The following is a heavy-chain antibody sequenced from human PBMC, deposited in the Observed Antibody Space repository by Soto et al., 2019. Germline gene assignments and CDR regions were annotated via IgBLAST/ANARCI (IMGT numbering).Heavy chain of an antibody. D-gene: IGHD3-10*01. Sequence: EVQLAESGGGLVQPGVSLRLSCTASGFTFSSYWVHWVRQAPGEGLVWVSRINSDGSITTYAYSVKGRFTNSRDNAKNNLSPQMTSLRAEDKAGYYCARSSVTMVREDISTYWYLALWGRGTLVTVSS. V-gene: IGHV3-74*01. CDR2: INSDGSIT. CDR1: GFTFSSYW. CDR3: ARSSVTMVREDISTYWYLAL. J-gene: IGHJ2*01.